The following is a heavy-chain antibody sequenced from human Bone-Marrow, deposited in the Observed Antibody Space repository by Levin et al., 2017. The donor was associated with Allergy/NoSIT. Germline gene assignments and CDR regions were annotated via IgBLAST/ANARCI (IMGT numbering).Heavy chain of an antibody. CDR2: ISGSAGET. V-gene: IGHV3-23*01. Sequence: GGSLRLSCAASGFVFSTYAMSWVRQAPGKGLEWVAAISGSAGETFYRDSVKGRLTISRDNSKNTIYLRMNSLRAEDTAVYYCAKVRRGLDAFDIWGQGTMVTVSS. CDR3: AKVRRGLDAFDI. CDR1: GFVFSTYA. J-gene: IGHJ3*02. D-gene: IGHD3/OR15-3a*01.